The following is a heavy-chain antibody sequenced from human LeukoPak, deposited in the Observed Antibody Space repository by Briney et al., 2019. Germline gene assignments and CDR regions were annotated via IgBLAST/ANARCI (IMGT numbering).Heavy chain of an antibody. J-gene: IGHJ4*02. CDR3: TWMATVRTVDF. CDR1: GLAFNAAW. V-gene: IGHV3-15*01. CDR2: ITSYGTT. D-gene: IGHD4-17*01. Sequence: GGSLRPSCTVSGLAFNAAWMSWVRQAPGKGLEWVGHITSYGTTDYAAPVKGRFIISRDNSRGTFYLQMNSLKTDDTAIYYCTWMATVRTVDFWGQGTLVTVSS.